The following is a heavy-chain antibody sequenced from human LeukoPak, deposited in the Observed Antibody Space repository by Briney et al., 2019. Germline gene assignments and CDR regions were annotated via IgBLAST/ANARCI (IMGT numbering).Heavy chain of an antibody. D-gene: IGHD3-16*01. J-gene: IGHJ5*02. CDR3: AREGSRFLLYNWFDP. Sequence: SETLSLTCAVYGGSFSGYYWSWIRQPPGKGLEWIGEINHSGSTNYNPSLKSRVTISVDTSKNQFSLKLSSVTAADTAVYYCAREGSRFLLYNWFDPWGQGTLVTVSS. V-gene: IGHV4-34*01. CDR1: GGSFSGYY. CDR2: INHSGST.